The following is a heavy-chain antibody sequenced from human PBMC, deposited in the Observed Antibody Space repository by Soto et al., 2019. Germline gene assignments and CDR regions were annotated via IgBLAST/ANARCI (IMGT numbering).Heavy chain of an antibody. CDR1: GFTFSSYG. V-gene: IGHV3-33*01. J-gene: IGHJ4*02. CDR2: IWYDGSNK. CDR3: AREREMATTYYFDY. D-gene: IGHD1-1*01. Sequence: QPGGSLRLSCAASGFTFSSYGMHWVRQAPGKGLEWVAVIWYDGSNKYYADSVKGRFTISRDNSKNTLYLQMNSLRAEDTAVYYCAREREMATTYYFDYWGQGTLVTVSS.